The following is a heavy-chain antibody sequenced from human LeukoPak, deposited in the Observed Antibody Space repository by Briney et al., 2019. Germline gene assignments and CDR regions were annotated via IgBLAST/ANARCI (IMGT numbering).Heavy chain of an antibody. Sequence: SETLSLTCTVSGGSLSSGSDYWSWIRQSAGKGLEWIGRIYASGSTYYNPSLKSRVTISVDTSKSQFSLKLSSVTAADTAVYYCARVTHYYGSGSYPYWGQGTLVTVSS. D-gene: IGHD3-10*01. V-gene: IGHV4-61*02. J-gene: IGHJ4*02. CDR2: IYASGST. CDR3: ARVTHYYGSGSYPY. CDR1: GGSLSSGSDY.